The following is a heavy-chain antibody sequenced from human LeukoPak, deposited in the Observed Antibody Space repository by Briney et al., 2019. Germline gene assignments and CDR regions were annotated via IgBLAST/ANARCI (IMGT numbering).Heavy chain of an antibody. V-gene: IGHV3-23*01. D-gene: IGHD5-24*01. CDR3: AKVFPYYGYNELDY. J-gene: IGHJ4*02. CDR2: ISGSGGST. CDR1: GFTFSSYA. Sequence: GGSLRLSCAASGFTFSSYAMSWVRQAPGKGLEWVSAISGSGGSTYYADSVKGRFTISRDNSKNALYLQMNSLRAEDTAVYYCAKVFPYYGYNELDYWGQGTLVTVSS.